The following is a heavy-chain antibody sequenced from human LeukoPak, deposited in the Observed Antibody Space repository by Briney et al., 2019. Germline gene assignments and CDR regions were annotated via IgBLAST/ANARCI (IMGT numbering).Heavy chain of an antibody. V-gene: IGHV3-23*01. CDR1: GFTFSSYG. CDR3: AKGAMVRGVLDY. Sequence: PGGSLRLSCAASGFTFSSYGMSWVRQAPGKGLEWVSAISGSGGSTYYADSVKGRFIISRDNSKNTLYLQMNSLRAEDTAVYYCAKGAMVRGVLDYWGQGTLVTVSS. J-gene: IGHJ4*02. D-gene: IGHD3-10*01. CDR2: ISGSGGST.